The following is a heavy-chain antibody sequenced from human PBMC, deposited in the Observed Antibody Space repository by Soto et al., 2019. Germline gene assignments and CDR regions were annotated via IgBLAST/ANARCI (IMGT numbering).Heavy chain of an antibody. CDR2: ISLDGSNK. V-gene: IGHV3-30*03. CDR1: GFTFSDYC. Sequence: VQLVESGGGVVQPGRSLRLSCAASGFTFSDYCIHWVRQAPGKGLEWVAVISLDGSNKYFADSVKGRFTISRDNSQNTLYLQMNSLRAEDTAVYHCARQVIPHINGVDNWGQVTMVTASS. J-gene: IGHJ3*02. CDR3: ARQVIPHINGVDN. D-gene: IGHD2-8*01.